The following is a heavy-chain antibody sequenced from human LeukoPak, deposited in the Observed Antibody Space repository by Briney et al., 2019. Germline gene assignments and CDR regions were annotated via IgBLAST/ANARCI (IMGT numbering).Heavy chain of an antibody. CDR1: GFSLTNARMG. J-gene: IGHJ4*02. V-gene: IGHV2-26*01. Sequence: SGPTLVNPTETLTLTCTVSGFSLTNARMGVSWIRQPPAKALEWLAHIFSNDEKSYSTSLKSRLTISNDTSKSQVVLTMTNMDPVDTATYYCARIQGYSYDNIDYWGQGTLVTVSS. CDR2: IFSNDEK. D-gene: IGHD5-18*01. CDR3: ARIQGYSYDNIDY.